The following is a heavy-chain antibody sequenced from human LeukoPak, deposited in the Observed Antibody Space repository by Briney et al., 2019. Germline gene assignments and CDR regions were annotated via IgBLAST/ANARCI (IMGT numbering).Heavy chain of an antibody. CDR1: GFTFSSYS. D-gene: IGHD6-19*01. V-gene: IGHV3-21*01. CDR3: ARVDYTSGWPVDY. Sequence: GGSLRLSCAASGFTFSSYSMNWVRQAPGKGLEWVSSISSSSSIYIYYADSVKGRFTISRDNAKNSLYLQMDSLRAEDTAVYYCARVDYTSGWPVDYWGQGTLVTVSS. CDR2: ISSSSSIYI. J-gene: IGHJ4*02.